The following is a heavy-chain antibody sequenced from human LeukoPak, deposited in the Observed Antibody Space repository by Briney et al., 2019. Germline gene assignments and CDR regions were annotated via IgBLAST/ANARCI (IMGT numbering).Heavy chain of an antibody. V-gene: IGHV4-30-2*01. CDR2: IYHSGST. CDR3: ARKNYYDSSLGGPRFDP. J-gene: IGHJ5*02. CDR1: GGSISSGGYY. Sequence: PSETLSLTCTVSGGSISSGGYYWSWIRQPPGKGLEWIGYIYHSGSTYYNPSLKSRVTISVDRSKNQFSLKLSSVTAADTAVYYCARKNYYDSSLGGPRFDPWGQGTLVTVSS. D-gene: IGHD3-22*01.